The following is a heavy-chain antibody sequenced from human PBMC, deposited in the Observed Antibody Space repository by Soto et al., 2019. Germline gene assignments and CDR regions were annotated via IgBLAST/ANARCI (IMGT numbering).Heavy chain of an antibody. CDR3: ATTKGYIDPFDL. CDR2: ISGSGDRT. Sequence: GGSLRLSCAASGFTFSSYSMNWVRQAPGKGLEWVSSISGSGDRTHNADSVRGRFTISRDDSRNTLNLQMNSLRAEDTAIYFCATTKGYIDPFDLWGQGTLVTVSS. CDR1: GFTFSSYS. J-gene: IGHJ4*02. D-gene: IGHD5-12*01. V-gene: IGHV3-23*01.